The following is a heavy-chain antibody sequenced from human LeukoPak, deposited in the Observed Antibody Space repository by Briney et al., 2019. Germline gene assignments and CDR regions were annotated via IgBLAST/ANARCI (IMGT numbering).Heavy chain of an antibody. CDR3: ARRRGELYYFDY. J-gene: IGHJ4*02. CDR2: IYYSGST. V-gene: IGHV4-31*03. D-gene: IGHD3-16*01. Sequence: SETLSLTCTVSGGSISSDGYYWSWIRQHPGKGLEWIGYIYYSGSTYYNPSLKSRVTISVDTSKNHFSLKLSSVTAADTAVYYCARRRGELYYFDYWGQGTLVTVSS. CDR1: GGSISSDGYY.